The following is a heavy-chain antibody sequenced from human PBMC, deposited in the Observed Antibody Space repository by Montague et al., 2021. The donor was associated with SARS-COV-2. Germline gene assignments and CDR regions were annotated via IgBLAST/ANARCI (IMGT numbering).Heavy chain of an antibody. CDR3: AKQALTRYCTSTTCFGAAFDI. Sequence: SETLSLTCTVSGGSISSYYWSWIRQPPGKGLEWIGFIYYSGSTNYNPSLKSRVTISVDTSKNQFSLKLSSVTAADTAVYYCAKQALTRYCTSTTCFGAAFDIWGQGTMVTVSS. CDR2: IYYSGST. D-gene: IGHD2-2*01. CDR1: GGSISSYY. V-gene: IGHV4-59*08. J-gene: IGHJ3*02.